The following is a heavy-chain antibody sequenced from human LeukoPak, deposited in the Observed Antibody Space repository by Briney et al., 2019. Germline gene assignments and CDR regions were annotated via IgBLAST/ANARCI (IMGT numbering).Heavy chain of an antibody. CDR2: MSPNSGNT. J-gene: IGHJ6*03. D-gene: IGHD3-10*01. Sequence: ASVKVSCKASGYTFTSYDINWVRQATGHGLEWMGWMSPNSGNTGYAQKFQGRVTMTRNTSISTAYMELSSLRSEDTAVYYCARSAYYGSGSYYYYMDVWGKGTTVTVSS. CDR1: GYTFTSYD. V-gene: IGHV1-8*01. CDR3: ARSAYYGSGSYYYYMDV.